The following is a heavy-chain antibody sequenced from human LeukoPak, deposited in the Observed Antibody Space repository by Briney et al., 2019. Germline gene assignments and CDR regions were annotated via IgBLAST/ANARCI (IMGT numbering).Heavy chain of an antibody. J-gene: IGHJ6*03. CDR1: GGSISSGSYY. CDR3: ARGDDYGGNSWRKRNNYYMDV. CDR2: IYTSGST. D-gene: IGHD4-23*01. V-gene: IGHV4-61*02. Sequence: SETLSLTCTVSGGSISSGSYYWSWIRQPAGKGLEWIGRIYTSGSTNYNPSLKSRVTISVDTSKNQFSLKLSSVTAADTAVYYCARGDDYGGNSWRKRNNYYMDVWGKGTTVTVSS.